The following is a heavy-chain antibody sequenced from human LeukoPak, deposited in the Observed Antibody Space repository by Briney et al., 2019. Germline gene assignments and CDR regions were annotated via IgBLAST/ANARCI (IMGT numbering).Heavy chain of an antibody. CDR3: ARGLSATRYYYYYYMDV. V-gene: IGHV1-2*02. CDR1: GYTFTDYY. Sequence: ASVKVACKASGYTFTDYYINWVRQAPGQGLEWMGWITPNSGDTNSAQKFKGRVTMTRDTSMSTAYMELSSLRSEDTAVYYCARGLSATRYYYYYYMDVWGKGTTVTVSS. CDR2: ITPNSGDT. J-gene: IGHJ6*03.